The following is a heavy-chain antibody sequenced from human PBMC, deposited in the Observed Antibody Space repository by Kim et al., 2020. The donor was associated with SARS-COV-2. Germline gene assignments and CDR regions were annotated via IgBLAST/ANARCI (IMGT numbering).Heavy chain of an antibody. CDR3: ARVVAGDHGSGIDAFDI. CDR2: IYHSGST. D-gene: IGHD3-10*01. Sequence: SETLSLTCTVSGYSISSGYYWGWIRQPPGKGLEWIGSIYHSGSTYYNPSLKSRVTISVDTSKNQFSLKLSSVTAADTAVYYCARVVAGDHGSGIDAFDI. V-gene: IGHV4-38-2*02. CDR1: GYSISSGYY. J-gene: IGHJ3*02.